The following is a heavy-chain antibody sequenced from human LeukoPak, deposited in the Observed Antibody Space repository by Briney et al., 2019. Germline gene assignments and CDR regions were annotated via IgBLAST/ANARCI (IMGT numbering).Heavy chain of an antibody. CDR3: ARGGGLHWLYYYMDV. D-gene: IGHD6-19*01. V-gene: IGHV4-38-2*02. CDR1: ASSISSGYF. J-gene: IGHJ6*03. CDR2: IYHNGDT. Sequence: PSETLSLTCTVSASSISSGYFWGWIRQPPGEGLEWIGSIYHNGDTYYTPSLKSRVSISVDTSKNQFSLKLSSVTAADTAVYFCARGGGLHWLYYYMDVWGRGTTVTVSS.